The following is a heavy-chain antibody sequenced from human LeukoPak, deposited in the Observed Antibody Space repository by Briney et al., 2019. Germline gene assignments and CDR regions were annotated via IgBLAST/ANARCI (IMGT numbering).Heavy chain of an antibody. CDR1: GFTFSSYS. V-gene: IGHV3-21*01. CDR2: ISSSSSYI. D-gene: IGHD5-24*01. J-gene: IGHJ3*02. CDR3: ARIYLCSDVEMVTDAFDI. Sequence: PGRSLRLSCAASGFTFSSYSMNWVRQAPGRGLEWVSCISSSSSYIYYSDSVKGRITISRDNSKNTLYLQMNSLRAEDAAVYYCARIYLCSDVEMVTDAFDIWGQGTMVTGSS.